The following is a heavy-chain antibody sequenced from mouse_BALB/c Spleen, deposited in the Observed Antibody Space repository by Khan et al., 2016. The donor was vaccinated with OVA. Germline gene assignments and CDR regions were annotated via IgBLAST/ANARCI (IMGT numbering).Heavy chain of an antibody. V-gene: IGHV2-6-1*01. J-gene: IGHJ4*01. D-gene: IGHD2-10*01. CDR2: IWSDGST. Sequence: QVQLKESGPDLVAPSQSLSITCTISGFSLTSYGVHWVRQPPGKGLEWLVVIWSDGSTAYNSALNSRLSISKDNSKSQVFLKMNSLQTDDTAMYYCDRQPYYHYSIMDYWGQGTSVTVSS. CDR1: GFSLTSYG. CDR3: DRQPYYHYSIMDY.